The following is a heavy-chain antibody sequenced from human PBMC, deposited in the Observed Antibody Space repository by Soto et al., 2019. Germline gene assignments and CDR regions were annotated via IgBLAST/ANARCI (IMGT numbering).Heavy chain of an antibody. CDR2: IIPLFGTP. Sequence: QVQLVQSGAEVKKPGSSVKVSCKASGGIFSTYAISWLRQAPGQGLEWMGGIIPLFGTPNYAQRFQGSVTITADESTSTAYMELSIRRSEDTAVYYCARDRDDYGSGNYYNRIDFWGQGTLVTVSS. CDR1: GGIFSTYA. D-gene: IGHD3-10*01. CDR3: ARDRDDYGSGNYYNRIDF. J-gene: IGHJ4*02. V-gene: IGHV1-69*01.